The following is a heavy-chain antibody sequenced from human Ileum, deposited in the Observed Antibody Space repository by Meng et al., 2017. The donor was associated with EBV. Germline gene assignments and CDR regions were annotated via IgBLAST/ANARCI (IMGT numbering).Heavy chain of an antibody. Sequence: QVQLQESGPGLWKPSETLSLTCTVSGGSISSYYWSWIRQPPGKGLEWIGYIYYSGSTNYNPSLKSRVTISVDTSKNQFSLNLSSVTAADTAVYYCARGGWSLDYWGQGTLVTVSS. CDR2: IYYSGST. CDR1: GGSISSYY. D-gene: IGHD2-15*01. V-gene: IGHV4-59*08. J-gene: IGHJ4*02. CDR3: ARGGWSLDY.